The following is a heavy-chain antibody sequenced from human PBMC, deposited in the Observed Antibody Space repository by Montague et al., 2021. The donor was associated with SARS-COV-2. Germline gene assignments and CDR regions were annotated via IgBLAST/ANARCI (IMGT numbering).Heavy chain of an antibody. D-gene: IGHD3-22*01. V-gene: IGHV3-7*01. Sequence: SLRLSCPASGFTFSSYWMNWVRQAPRKGLEWVANIKQDGSEKNYVDSVKGRFTSSRDNAKKSLYLQMNSLRAEDTAVYYCARWGGTHYYDSSGYYYDYYYYGMDVWGQGTTVTVSS. CDR2: IKQDGSEK. CDR3: ARWGGTHYYDSSGYYYDYYYYGMDV. CDR1: GFTFSSYW. J-gene: IGHJ6*02.